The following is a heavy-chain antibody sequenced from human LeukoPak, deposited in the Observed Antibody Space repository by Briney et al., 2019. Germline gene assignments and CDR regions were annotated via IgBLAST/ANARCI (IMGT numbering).Heavy chain of an antibody. CDR1: RYSFTSYW. Sequence: GESLKISCKGSRYSFTSYWISWVRQMPGKGLEWMGRIDPSDSYTNYSPSFQGHVTISADKSISTAYLQWSSLKASDTAMYYCARQMITFGGVIAQPDYWGQGTLVTVSS. D-gene: IGHD3-16*02. V-gene: IGHV5-10-1*01. CDR3: ARQMITFGGVIAQPDY. CDR2: IDPSDSYT. J-gene: IGHJ4*02.